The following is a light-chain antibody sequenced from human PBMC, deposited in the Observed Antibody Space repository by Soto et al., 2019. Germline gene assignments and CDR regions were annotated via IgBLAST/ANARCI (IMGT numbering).Light chain of an antibody. CDR3: QQHGGSPYT. CDR1: QSVRSNY. V-gene: IGKV3-20*01. Sequence: EIVLTQSPGTLSLSPGERATLSCRASQSVRSNYLAWYQQKPGQAPRLLIYGASSRATGIPDRFSGTGSGTGFTLTISRLEPEDFAVYYCQQHGGSPYTFGQGTKLEIK. J-gene: IGKJ2*01. CDR2: GAS.